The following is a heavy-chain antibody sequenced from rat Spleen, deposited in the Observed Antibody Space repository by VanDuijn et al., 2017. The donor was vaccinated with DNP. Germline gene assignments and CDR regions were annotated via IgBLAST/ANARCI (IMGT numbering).Heavy chain of an antibody. CDR2: ISPSGGST. D-gene: IGHD1-2*01. CDR3: TRDKYSSYMPYYYAMDA. CDR1: GFTFSNYD. J-gene: IGHJ4*01. Sequence: EVQLVESGGGLVQPGRSLKLSCAASGFTFSNYDMAWVRQAPTKGLEWVASISPSGGSTYYRDSVRGRFTISRDDAKNTLFLQMTSLRSDDTATYYCTRDKYSSYMPYYYAMDAWGQGTSVTVSS. V-gene: IGHV5-19*01.